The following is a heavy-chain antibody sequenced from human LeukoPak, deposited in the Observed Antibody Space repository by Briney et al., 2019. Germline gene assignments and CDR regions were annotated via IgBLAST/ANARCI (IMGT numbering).Heavy chain of an antibody. CDR3: ATTTVVTVHDAFDI. V-gene: IGHV1-8*03. Sequence: ALVKVSCKASGYTFTSYDINWVRQATGQGLEWMGWMNPNSGNTGYAQKFQGRVTITRNTSISTAYMELNSLRSEDTAVYYCATTTVVTVHDAFDIWGQGTMVTVSS. CDR2: MNPNSGNT. D-gene: IGHD4-23*01. CDR1: GYTFTSYD. J-gene: IGHJ3*02.